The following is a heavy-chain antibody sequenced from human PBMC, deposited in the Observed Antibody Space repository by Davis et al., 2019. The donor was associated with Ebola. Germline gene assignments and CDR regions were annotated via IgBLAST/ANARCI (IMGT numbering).Heavy chain of an antibody. Sequence: GESLKISCAASGFTFSSYGMHWVRQAPGKGLEWVAVISYDGSNKYYAGSVKGRFTISRDNSKNTLYLQMNSLRAEDTAVYYCAKDPAVRMVYALYYYYYGMDVWGQGTTVTVSS. J-gene: IGHJ6*02. CDR3: AKDPAVRMVYALYYYYYGMDV. CDR1: GFTFSSYG. V-gene: IGHV3-30*18. D-gene: IGHD2-8*01. CDR2: ISYDGSNK.